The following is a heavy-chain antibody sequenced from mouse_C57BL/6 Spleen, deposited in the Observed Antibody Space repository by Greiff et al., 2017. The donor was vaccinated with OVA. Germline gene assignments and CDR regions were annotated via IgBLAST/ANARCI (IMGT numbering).Heavy chain of an antibody. V-gene: IGHV7-3*01. D-gene: IGHD2-3*01. Sequence: EVQLQQSGGGLVQPGGSLSLSCAASGFTFTDYYMSWVRQRPGQALEWLGYIRNKANGYTTEYSASVTGRIAITRDNSQSILYLQMNALGAEDSATDYCARSPDGYYNPMDYWGQGTSVTVSS. CDR2: IRNKANGYTT. CDR3: ARSPDGYYNPMDY. J-gene: IGHJ4*01. CDR1: GFTFTDYY.